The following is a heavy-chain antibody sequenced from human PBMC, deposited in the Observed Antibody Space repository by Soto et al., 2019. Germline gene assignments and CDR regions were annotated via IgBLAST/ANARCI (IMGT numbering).Heavy chain of an antibody. Sequence: QVQLQESGPGLVKPSETLSLTCPVSGGSVPSGSYYWSWIRQPPGKGLEWIGYIYYSGSTNYNPSLKSRVSISVDTSKNQISLKLSSVTAADTAVYYCARDQGIAVAVFDYWGQGTLVTVSS. CDR1: GGSVPSGSYY. CDR2: IYYSGST. CDR3: ARDQGIAVAVFDY. D-gene: IGHD6-19*01. J-gene: IGHJ4*02. V-gene: IGHV4-61*01.